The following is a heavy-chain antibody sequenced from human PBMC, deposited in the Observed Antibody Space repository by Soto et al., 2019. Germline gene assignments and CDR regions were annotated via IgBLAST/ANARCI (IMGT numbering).Heavy chain of an antibody. CDR3: AKDRGTGSTSWYNGWFDP. CDR2: ISGNGAST. D-gene: IGHD2-2*02. CDR1: GFTFSSYA. J-gene: IGHJ5*02. V-gene: IGHV3-23*01. Sequence: EMQLLESGGGLVQPGGSLRLSCAASGFTFSSYAMTWVRQAPGKGLEWVSGISGNGASTYSADSVKGRFIISRDNSKNTPYLQMNSRSAEDTAVYYCAKDRGTGSTSWYNGWFDPWGQGPLVTVSS.